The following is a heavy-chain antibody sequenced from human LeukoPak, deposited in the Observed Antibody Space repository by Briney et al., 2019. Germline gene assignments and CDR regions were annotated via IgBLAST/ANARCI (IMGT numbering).Heavy chain of an antibody. CDR2: IDPLTGGA. CDR3: ARDFLGRTNGGSNYFGMGV. J-gene: IGHJ6*02. D-gene: IGHD2-8*01. Sequence: ASVKVSCKSSGYTLTDYFLHWVRQAPGQGLEWMGFIDPLTGGAHYAQKFQDWVSLTRDTSIDTAFMELSSLRSDATAIYYCARDFLGRTNGGSNYFGMGVWGQGTTVTVSS. V-gene: IGHV1-2*04. CDR1: GYTLTDYF.